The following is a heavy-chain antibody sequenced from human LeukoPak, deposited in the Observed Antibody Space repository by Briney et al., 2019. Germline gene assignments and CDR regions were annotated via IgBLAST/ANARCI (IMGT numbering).Heavy chain of an antibody. D-gene: IGHD2-15*01. CDR2: ISSSSSYI. V-gene: IGHV3-21*05. CDR3: ARDYGVVVVAAISFDY. Sequence: GGSLRLPCAASGFTFSSYSMNWVRQAPGKGLEWVSYISSSSSYIYYADSVKGRFTISRDNAKNSLYLQMNSLRAEDTAVYYCARDYGVVVVAAISFDYWGQGTLVTVSS. CDR1: GFTFSSYS. J-gene: IGHJ4*02.